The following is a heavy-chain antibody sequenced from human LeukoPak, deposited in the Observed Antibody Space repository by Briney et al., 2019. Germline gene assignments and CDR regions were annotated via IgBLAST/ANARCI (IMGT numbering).Heavy chain of an antibody. Sequence: ASVKVSCKASGYTFTGYYMHWVRQAPGQGLEWMGWINPNSGGTNYAQKFQGRVTMTRDTSISTAYMELSRLRSDDTAVYYCARERMLSHCSGGSCYSVVFWGQGTLVTVSS. CDR2: INPNSGGT. CDR3: ARERMLSHCSGGSCYSVVF. D-gene: IGHD2-15*01. CDR1: GYTFTGYY. V-gene: IGHV1-2*02. J-gene: IGHJ4*02.